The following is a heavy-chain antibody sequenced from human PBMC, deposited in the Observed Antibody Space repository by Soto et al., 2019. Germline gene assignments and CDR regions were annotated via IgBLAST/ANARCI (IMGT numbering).Heavy chain of an antibody. Sequence: SVKVSCKVSGYTLTELSMHWVRQAPGKGLEWMGGFDPEDGETIYAQKFQGRVTMTEDTSTDTAYMELSSLRSEDTAVYYCATSRGCSGGSCYNYWGQGTLVTVSS. CDR3: ATSRGCSGGSCYNY. CDR1: GYTLTELS. V-gene: IGHV1-24*01. CDR2: FDPEDGET. D-gene: IGHD2-15*01. J-gene: IGHJ4*02.